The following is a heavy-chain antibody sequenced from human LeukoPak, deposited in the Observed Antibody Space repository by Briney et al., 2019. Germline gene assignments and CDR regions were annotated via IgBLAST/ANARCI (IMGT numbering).Heavy chain of an antibody. CDR3: ARVHIVVAGAFDI. J-gene: IGHJ3*02. D-gene: IGHD2-15*01. CDR2: MNPNSGNT. Sequence: SVKVSCKASGYTFTSYDINWVRQATGQGLEWMGWMNPNSGNTGYAQKFQGRVTMTRNTSINTAYMELSSLRSEDTAVYYCARVHIVVAGAFDIWGQGTMVTVSS. V-gene: IGHV1-8*01. CDR1: GYTFTSYD.